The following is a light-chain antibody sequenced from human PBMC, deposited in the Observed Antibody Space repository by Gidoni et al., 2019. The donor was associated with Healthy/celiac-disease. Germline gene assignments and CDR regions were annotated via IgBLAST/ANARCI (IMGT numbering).Light chain of an antibody. CDR2: DVS. Sequence: QSALTQPASVSGSPGQSITISCTGTSSDVGGYNYVSWYQQHPGKAPKLMIYDVSNRPSGVSNRFSGSKSGNTASLTISGLQAEDEADYYCSSYTSSSTPVVFGGGTKLXVX. CDR3: SSYTSSSTPVV. V-gene: IGLV2-14*03. CDR1: SSDVGGYNY. J-gene: IGLJ2*01.